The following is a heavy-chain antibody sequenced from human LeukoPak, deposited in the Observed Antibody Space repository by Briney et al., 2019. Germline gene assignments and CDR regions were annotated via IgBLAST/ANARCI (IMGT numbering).Heavy chain of an antibody. V-gene: IGHV3-73*01. J-gene: IGHJ4*02. Sequence: PGGSLGLSCAASGFTFSDSAMHWVRQASGKGLEWVGRIRSKANSYATAYAEPVKGRFTISRDDSKNTAYLQMNSLKIEDTAVYYCTRPRYCTTTGCSSVDYWGQGTLVTVSS. D-gene: IGHD2-2*01. CDR3: TRPRYCTTTGCSSVDY. CDR2: IRSKANSYAT. CDR1: GFTFSDSA.